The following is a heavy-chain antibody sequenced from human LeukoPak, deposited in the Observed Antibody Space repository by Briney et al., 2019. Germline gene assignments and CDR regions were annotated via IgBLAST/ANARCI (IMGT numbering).Heavy chain of an antibody. V-gene: IGHV3-33*01. CDR1: GFTFSSYG. CDR3: AREHVCSSTSCSYYYYYGMDV. D-gene: IGHD2-2*01. CDR2: IWYDGSNK. Sequence: GGSLRLSCAASGFTFSSYGMHWVRRAPGKGLEWVAVIWYDGSNKYYADSVKGRFTISRDNSKNTLYLQMNSLRAEDTAVYYCAREHVCSSTSCSYYYYYGMDVWGKGTTVTVSS. J-gene: IGHJ6*04.